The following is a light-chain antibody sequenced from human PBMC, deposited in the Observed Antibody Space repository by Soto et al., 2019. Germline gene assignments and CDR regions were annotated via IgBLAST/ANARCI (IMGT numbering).Light chain of an antibody. CDR2: GNS. Sequence: QSVLTQPPSVPGAPGQRVTISCPGSSSKIGAGYDVHWYQQLPGTAPKLLIYGNSNRPSGVPDRFSGSKSGTSASLAITGLQAEDEADYYCQSYDSSLSGSYVFGTGTKVTVL. CDR3: QSYDSSLSGSYV. J-gene: IGLJ1*01. V-gene: IGLV1-40*01. CDR1: SSKIGAGYD.